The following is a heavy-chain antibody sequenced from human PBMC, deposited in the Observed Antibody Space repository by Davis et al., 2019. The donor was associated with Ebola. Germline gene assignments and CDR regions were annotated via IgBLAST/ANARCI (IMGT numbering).Heavy chain of an antibody. Sequence: GSLRLSCAVYGGSFSGYYWSWIRQPPGKGLEWIGEINHSGSTNYNPSLKSRVTISVDTSKNQFSLKLSSVTAADTAVYYCARGTYYYDSSGYLYWGQGTLVTVSS. CDR2: INHSGST. CDR3: ARGTYYYDSSGYLY. V-gene: IGHV4-34*01. D-gene: IGHD3-22*01. J-gene: IGHJ4*02. CDR1: GGSFSGYY.